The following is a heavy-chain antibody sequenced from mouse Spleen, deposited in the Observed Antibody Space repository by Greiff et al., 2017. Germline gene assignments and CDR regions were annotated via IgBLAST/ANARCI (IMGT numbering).Heavy chain of an antibody. CDR2: IDPSDSYT. CDR3: ARKDRSYAMDY. V-gene: IGHV1-69*01. CDR1: GYTFTSYW. J-gene: IGHJ4*01. D-gene: IGHD2-14*01. Sequence: QVQLQQSGAELVMPGASVKLSCKASGYTFTSYWMHWVKQRPGQGLEWIGEIDPSDSYTNYNQKFKGKATLTVDKSSSTAYMQLSSLTSEDSAVYYCARKDRSYAMDYWGQGTSVTVSS.